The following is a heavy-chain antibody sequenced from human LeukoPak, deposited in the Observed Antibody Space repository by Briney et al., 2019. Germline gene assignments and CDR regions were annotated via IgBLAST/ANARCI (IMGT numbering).Heavy chain of an antibody. D-gene: IGHD4-17*01. J-gene: IGHJ5*02. CDR3: ASPRKNGDYAPNWFDP. V-gene: IGHV4-30-4*01. CDR2: IYHSGST. Sequence: SQTLSLTCTVSGGSISSGDYYWSWVRQPPGKGLEWIGEIYHSGSTNYNPSLKSRVTISVDKSKNQFSLKLSSVTAADTAVYYCASPRKNGDYAPNWFDPWGQGTLVTVSS. CDR1: GGSISSGDYY.